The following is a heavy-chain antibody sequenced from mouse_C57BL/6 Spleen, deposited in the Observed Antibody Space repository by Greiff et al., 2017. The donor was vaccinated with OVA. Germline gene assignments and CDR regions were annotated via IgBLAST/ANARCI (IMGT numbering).Heavy chain of an antibody. Sequence: VQLQQPGAELVKPGASVKLSCKASGYTFTSYWMQWVKQRPGQGLEWIGEIDPSDSYTNYNQKFKGKATLTVDTSSSTAYMQLSSLTSEDSAVYYCARNPLRGSSYGDYWGQGTTLTVSS. J-gene: IGHJ2*01. CDR1: GYTFTSYW. V-gene: IGHV1-50*01. CDR2: IDPSDSYT. D-gene: IGHD1-1*01. CDR3: ARNPLRGSSYGDY.